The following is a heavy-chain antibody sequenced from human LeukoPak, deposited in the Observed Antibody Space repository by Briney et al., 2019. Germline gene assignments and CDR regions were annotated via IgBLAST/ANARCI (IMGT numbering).Heavy chain of an antibody. CDR3: ARRLVPAAPRIDL. D-gene: IGHD2-2*01. V-gene: IGHV5-10-1*01. Sequence: GESLKISCKGSGYSFTSYWISWVRQMPGKGLEWMGRIDPSDSYTNYSPSFQGHVTISADKSISTAHLQWSSLKASVTAMYYCARRLVPAAPRIDLWGQGTLVSVFS. CDR2: IDPSDSYT. J-gene: IGHJ5*02. CDR1: GYSFTSYW.